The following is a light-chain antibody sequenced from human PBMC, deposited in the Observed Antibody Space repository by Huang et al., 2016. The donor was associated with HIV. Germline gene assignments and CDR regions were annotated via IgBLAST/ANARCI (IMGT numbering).Light chain of an antibody. V-gene: IGKV4-1*01. J-gene: IGKJ4*01. CDR1: QSVLSTSNNRNY. CDR2: WAA. CDR3: QQYYSPPLT. Sequence: DIVMAQSPDSLPLSLGERSTINCKSSQSVLSTSNNRNYFAWYQQKPGQPPKLLIYWAATRESGVPDRFSGSGSGTDFTLTISSLQAEDVAICYCQQYYSPPLTFGGGTKVEIK.